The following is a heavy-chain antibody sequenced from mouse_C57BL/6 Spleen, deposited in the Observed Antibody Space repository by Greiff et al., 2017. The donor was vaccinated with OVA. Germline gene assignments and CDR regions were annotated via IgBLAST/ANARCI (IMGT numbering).Heavy chain of an antibody. CDR2: IDPEDGDT. Sequence: VHVKQSGAELVRPGASVKLSCTASGFNIKDYYMHWVKQRPEQGLEWIGRIDPEDGDTEYAPKFQGKATMTADTSSNTAYLQLSSLTSEDTAVYYCTQRSGNYFDYWGQGTTLTVSS. CDR1: GFNIKDYY. V-gene: IGHV14-1*01. CDR3: TQRSGNYFDY. J-gene: IGHJ2*01. D-gene: IGHD4-1*01.